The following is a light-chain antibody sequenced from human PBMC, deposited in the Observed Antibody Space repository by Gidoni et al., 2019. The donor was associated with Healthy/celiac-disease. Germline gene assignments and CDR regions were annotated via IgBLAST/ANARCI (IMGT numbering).Light chain of an antibody. V-gene: IGKV2-28*01. Sequence: ILLSLPPPSLPVTPGEPASISCRSSPSLLHSNGYNYSDWYLQKPGHSPQLLFYLGSNRAAGVPDRFSGSGSGANFTLKISRVEDEDVGVYYYMQALKTRLTFGGGTKVEIK. CDR2: LGS. CDR1: PSLLHSNGYNY. J-gene: IGKJ4*01. CDR3: MQALKTRLT.